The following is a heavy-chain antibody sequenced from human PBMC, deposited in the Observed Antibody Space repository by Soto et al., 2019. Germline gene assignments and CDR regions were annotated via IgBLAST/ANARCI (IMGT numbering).Heavy chain of an antibody. J-gene: IGHJ4*02. V-gene: IGHV3-15*01. CDR2: IKSKTDGGTT. CDR1: GWTFSNAW. Sequence: LRLSCAASGWTFSNAWMSWVRQVPGNGLEWVGRIKSKTDGGTTDYAAPVKGRFTISRDDSKNTLYLQMNSLKTEDTAVYYCTTDKEWELPFEYWGQGTLVNVSS. CDR3: TTDKEWELPFEY. D-gene: IGHD1-26*01.